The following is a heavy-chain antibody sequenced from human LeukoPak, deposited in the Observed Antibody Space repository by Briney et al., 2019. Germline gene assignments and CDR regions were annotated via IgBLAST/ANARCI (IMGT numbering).Heavy chain of an antibody. Sequence: GGSLRLSCAASGFTFNTYSMNWVRQAPGKGLEWVGRIASKTDGGTTDYAAPVKGRFTISRDDSKNTLFLQMNSLKTEDTAVYYCTTGIRGDCGQGTLVTVSS. CDR1: GFTFNTYS. CDR3: TTGIRGD. CDR2: IASKTDGGTT. J-gene: IGHJ4*02. V-gene: IGHV3-15*04.